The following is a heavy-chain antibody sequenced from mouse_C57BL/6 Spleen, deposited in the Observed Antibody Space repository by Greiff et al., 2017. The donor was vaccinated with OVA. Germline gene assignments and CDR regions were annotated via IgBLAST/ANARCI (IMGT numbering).Heavy chain of an antibody. CDR2: IWSGGST. CDR3: ARNRDYYGSSHFDY. CDR1: GFSLTSYG. V-gene: IGHV2-2*01. Sequence: VHLVESGPGLVQPSQSLSITCTVSGFSLTSYGVHWVRQSPGKGLEWLGVIWSGGSTDYNAAFISRLSISKDNSKSQVFFKMNSLQADDTAIYYCARNRDYYGSSHFDYWGQGTTLTVSS. D-gene: IGHD1-1*01. J-gene: IGHJ2*01.